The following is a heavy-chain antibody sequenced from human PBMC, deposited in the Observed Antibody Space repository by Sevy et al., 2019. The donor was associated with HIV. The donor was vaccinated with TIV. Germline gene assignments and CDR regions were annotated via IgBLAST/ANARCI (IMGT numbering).Heavy chain of an antibody. CDR1: GFTFSSFW. CDR3: ARSVITNY. CDR2: IKQDGSEK. D-gene: IGHD3-22*01. V-gene: IGHV3-7*01. Sequence: GGSLRLSCAASGFTFSSFWVTWVRQAPGKGLEWVANIKQDGSEKYYVDSVKGRFTISRDNAKNSLYLQMNSLRAEDTAMYYCARSVITNYWGQGTLVTVSS. J-gene: IGHJ4*02.